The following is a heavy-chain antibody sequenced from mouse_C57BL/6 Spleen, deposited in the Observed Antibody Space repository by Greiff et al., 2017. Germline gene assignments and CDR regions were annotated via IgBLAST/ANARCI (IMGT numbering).Heavy chain of an antibody. CDR2: INPSTGGT. CDR3: ARNYYGNFDY. J-gene: IGHJ2*01. CDR1: GYSFTGYY. D-gene: IGHD1-1*01. V-gene: IGHV1-42*01. Sequence: EVKLMESGPELVKPGASVKISCKASGYSFTGYYMNWVKQSPEKSLEWIGEINPSTGGTTYNQKFKAKATLTVDKSSSTAYMQLKSLTSEDSAVYYCARNYYGNFDYWGQGTTLTVSS.